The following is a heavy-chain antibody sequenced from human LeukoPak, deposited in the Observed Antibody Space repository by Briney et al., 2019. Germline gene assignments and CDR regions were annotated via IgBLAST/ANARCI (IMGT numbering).Heavy chain of an antibody. D-gene: IGHD6-13*01. Sequence: GRSLRLSCAASGFTFSNYAMHWVRQAPGKGLEWVALISYDGSVEKNAASVKGRFAISRDNSKNTLYLQMNSLRTEDTAVYYCARALGSSWDSSLDSWGQGTLVPVSS. J-gene: IGHJ4*02. V-gene: IGHV3-30*09. CDR1: GFTFSNYA. CDR3: ARALGSSWDSSLDS. CDR2: ISYDGSVE.